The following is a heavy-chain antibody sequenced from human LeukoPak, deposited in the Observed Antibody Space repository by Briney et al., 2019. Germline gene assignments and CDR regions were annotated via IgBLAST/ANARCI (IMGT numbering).Heavy chain of an antibody. CDR1: GVTVGTNS. J-gene: IGHJ1*01. CDR3: ASAREYCGSAECYEYFQH. V-gene: IGHV3-53*01. Sequence: PGGSQSLFCAASGVTVGTNSMSWARQSPGKGLEWVSVIYSGGSTYNADSVNGRFTVSRDNCRNTLFLQMNNLRAEDTALYFCASAREYCGSAECYEYFQHWGHGTLVIVSS. D-gene: IGHD2-21*01. CDR2: IYSGGST.